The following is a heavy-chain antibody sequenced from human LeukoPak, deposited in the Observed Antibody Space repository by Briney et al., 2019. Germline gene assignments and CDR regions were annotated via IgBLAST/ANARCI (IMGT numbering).Heavy chain of an antibody. CDR1: GFTFRTSW. Sequence: GGPLRLSCVVSGFTFRTSWMTWVRQAPGRGLERVAIINPDGSEKYYLESLKGRITISRDNAENSVHLQMNSLKAEDTAIYCARDRAYSAFDYWGQGTLVTVSS. CDR3: ARDRAYSAFDY. V-gene: IGHV3-7*03. J-gene: IGHJ4*02. CDR2: INPDGSEK. D-gene: IGHD1-26*01.